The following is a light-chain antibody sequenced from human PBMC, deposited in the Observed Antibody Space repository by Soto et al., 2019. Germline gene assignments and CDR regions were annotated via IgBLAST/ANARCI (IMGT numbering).Light chain of an antibody. V-gene: IGKV3-20*01. J-gene: IGKJ1*01. Sequence: EVVMTQSPATLSVSPGERATLSCRASRSVASNYLAWYQQKPGQAPRLLMYGISSRATGVPDRFSGSGSGTDFTLTISRLEPEDFAVYYCQQYGSSPTFGQGTKVDIK. CDR2: GIS. CDR3: QQYGSSPT. CDR1: RSVASNY.